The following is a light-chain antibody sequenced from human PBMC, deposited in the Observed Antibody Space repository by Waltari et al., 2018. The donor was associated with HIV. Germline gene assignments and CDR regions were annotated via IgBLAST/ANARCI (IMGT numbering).Light chain of an antibody. Sequence: QSALTQPRSVSGSPGPSVTISCTGTRSDVGGSNYVSWHQQHPGKAPKLMFYDLSKRPSGVPDRFSGSKSGNTASLTISGLQAEDEADYYCCSYAGSSTFLFGTGTKVTVL. J-gene: IGLJ1*01. V-gene: IGLV2-11*01. CDR3: CSYAGSSTFL. CDR1: RSDVGGSNY. CDR2: DLS.